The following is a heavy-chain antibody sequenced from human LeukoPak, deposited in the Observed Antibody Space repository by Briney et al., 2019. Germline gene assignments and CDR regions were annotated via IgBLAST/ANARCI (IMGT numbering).Heavy chain of an antibody. CDR2: VSSNGDRT. CDR1: GFTFSRYD. CDR3: AGGSGTFSPDY. Sequence: GSLRLSCAASGFTFSRYDMHWVRQPPGKGLEYVSGVSSNGDRTYYAKSVKGRFTISRDNSKNTLYLQMGSLRAEDMAVYYCAGGSGTFSPDYWAQGTLVTVSS. V-gene: IGHV3-64*01. J-gene: IGHJ4*02. D-gene: IGHD3-10*01.